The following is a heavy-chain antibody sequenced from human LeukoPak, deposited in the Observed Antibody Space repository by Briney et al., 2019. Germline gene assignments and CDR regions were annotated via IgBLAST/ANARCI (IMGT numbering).Heavy chain of an antibody. Sequence: PSETLSLTCTVSGGSISSSSYYWGWIRQPPGKGLEWIGSIYYSGSTYYNPSLKSRVTISVDTSKNQFSLKLSSVTAADTAVYYCATVGTDSYYYGSGPFDYWGQGTLVTVSS. CDR3: ATVGTDSYYYGSGPFDY. CDR2: IYYSGST. V-gene: IGHV4-39*01. J-gene: IGHJ4*02. CDR1: GGSISSSSYY. D-gene: IGHD3-10*01.